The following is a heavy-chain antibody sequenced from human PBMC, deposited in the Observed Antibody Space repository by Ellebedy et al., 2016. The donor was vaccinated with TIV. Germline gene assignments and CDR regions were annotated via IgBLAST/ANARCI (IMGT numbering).Heavy chain of an antibody. CDR2: KYYRFGWSN. V-gene: IGHV6-1*01. D-gene: IGHD2/OR15-2a*01. Sequence: MPSEPLSLTCAASGDSISSNSGAWNCSRQSPSRGLEWLGRKYYRFGWSNDYAVAAKSRITVNADTSKNQVSLQLNYVIPEDTAVYFCARGRMSAFDYWGQGTLVTVSS. J-gene: IGHJ4*02. CDR1: GDSISSNSGA. CDR3: ARGRMSAFDY.